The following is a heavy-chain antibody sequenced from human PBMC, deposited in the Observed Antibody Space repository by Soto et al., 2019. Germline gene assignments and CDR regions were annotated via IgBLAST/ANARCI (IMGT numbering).Heavy chain of an antibody. CDR1: GYSFVSYW. J-gene: IGHJ4*02. Sequence: LKISCQGSGYSFVSYWIAWVRQMPGKGLEWMGSIYPGDSDTTNSPSFQGQVTMSVEKSITTVYLQWSSLKASDTAMYYCARTDGYEIEYWGQGTLVTVSS. D-gene: IGHD2-21*01. V-gene: IGHV5-51*01. CDR3: ARTDGYEIEY. CDR2: IYPGDSDT.